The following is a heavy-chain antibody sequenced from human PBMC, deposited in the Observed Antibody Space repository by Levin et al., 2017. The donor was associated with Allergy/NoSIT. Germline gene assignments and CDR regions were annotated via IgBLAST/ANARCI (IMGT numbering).Heavy chain of an antibody. V-gene: IGHV4-34*01. CDR1: GGSFSGYY. CDR2: INHSGST. D-gene: IGHD3-16*02. CDR3: ARGVNYDYVWGSYRYTLLTKYYFDY. J-gene: IGHJ4*02. Sequence: SETLSLTCAVYGGSFSGYYWSWIRQPPGKGLEWIGEINHSGSTNYNPSLKSRVTISVDTSKNQFSLKLSSVTAADTAVYYCARGVNYDYVWGSYRYTLLTKYYFDYWGQGTLVTVSS.